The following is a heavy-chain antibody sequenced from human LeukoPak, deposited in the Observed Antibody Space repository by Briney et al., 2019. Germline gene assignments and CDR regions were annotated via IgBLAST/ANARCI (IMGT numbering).Heavy chain of an antibody. CDR3: AKGGWSLDI. CDR2: IYYNGNT. J-gene: IGHJ3*02. CDR1: GGSISGSY. V-gene: IGHV4-59*03. D-gene: IGHD6-19*01. Sequence: SETLSLTCTVSGGSISGSYWSWIRQSPGKGLEWTGYIYYNGNTDYNPSLRSRLTMSVDTSKNQFSLKLTSATAADTALYYCAKGGWSLDIWGQGTMVTVSS.